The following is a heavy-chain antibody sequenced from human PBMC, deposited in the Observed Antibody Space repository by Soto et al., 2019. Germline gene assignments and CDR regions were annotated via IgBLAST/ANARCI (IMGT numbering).Heavy chain of an antibody. CDR1: GFTFYNYA. Sequence: EEQLLESGGGLVQPGGSLRLSCVASGFTFYNYAMSWVRQAPGRGLEWVSTISGSGFSTYYADSVKGRFTISRDDSKNTLYLQINSLRADDTAVYYCAKDRFCMSTSCPSGGSDPWGQGTLVSVSS. CDR3: AKDRFCMSTSCPSGGSDP. D-gene: IGHD2-2*01. J-gene: IGHJ5*02. CDR2: ISGSGFST. V-gene: IGHV3-23*01.